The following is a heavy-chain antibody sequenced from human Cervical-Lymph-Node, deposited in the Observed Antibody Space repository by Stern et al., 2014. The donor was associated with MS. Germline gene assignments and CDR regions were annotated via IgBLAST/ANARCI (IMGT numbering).Heavy chain of an antibody. V-gene: IGHV3-21*01. J-gene: IGHJ3*02. Sequence: EVQLVESGGGPVKPGGSLRLSCAASGFTFSSYSMNWVRQAPGKGLEWVSSISSSSSYIYYADSVKGRFTISRDNAKNSLYLQMNSLRAEDTAVYYCARDLGYCSGGSCYSDAFDIWGQGTMVTVSS. CDR2: ISSSSSYI. CDR3: ARDLGYCSGGSCYSDAFDI. CDR1: GFTFSSYS. D-gene: IGHD2-15*01.